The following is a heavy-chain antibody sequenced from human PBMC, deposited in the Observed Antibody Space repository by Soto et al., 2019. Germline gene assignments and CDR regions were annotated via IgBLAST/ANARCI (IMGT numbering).Heavy chain of an antibody. J-gene: IGHJ6*02. CDR1: GFTFSSYA. CDR2: ISGSGGST. V-gene: IGHV3-23*01. CDR3: AKNDYDFWSGSPPGYYYYGMDV. D-gene: IGHD3-3*01. Sequence: GGSLRLSCAASGFTFSSYAMSWVSKAPGKGLEWVSAISGSGGSTYYADSVKGRFTISRDNSKNTLYLQMNSLRAEDTAVYYCAKNDYDFWSGSPPGYYYYGMDVWGQGTTVTVSS.